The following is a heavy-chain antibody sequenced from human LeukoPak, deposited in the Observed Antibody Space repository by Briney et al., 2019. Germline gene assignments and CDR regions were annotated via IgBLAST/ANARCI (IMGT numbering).Heavy chain of an antibody. CDR3: AAVTGRRRPPSY. Sequence: ASVTVSCKVTGYTFTELSMHWVRQAPGKGLEWMGGFNPEDDKTVYAQKFQGRVTMTEDTSTDTAYMELSSLTSKDAAVYYCAAVTGRRRPPSYWGQGTLVTVSS. D-gene: IGHD2-8*02. CDR1: GYTFTELS. CDR2: FNPEDDKT. V-gene: IGHV1-24*01. J-gene: IGHJ4*02.